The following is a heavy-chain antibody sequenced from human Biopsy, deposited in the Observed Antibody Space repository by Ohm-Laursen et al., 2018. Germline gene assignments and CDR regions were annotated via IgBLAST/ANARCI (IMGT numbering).Heavy chain of an antibody. V-gene: IGHV4-31*01. D-gene: IGHD3-3*01. CDR1: GGSISSGGSY. CDR2: IFNRANT. J-gene: IGHJ4*02. CDR3: ARLSTLFGVADFTDD. Sequence: SETLSLTCTVSGGSISSGGSYWSWIRQRPGKGLEWIGYIFNRANTYYNPSLKILITISGDTSKNQFSLKLTSVTAADTAVYYCARLSTLFGVADFTDDWGQGTLVTVSS.